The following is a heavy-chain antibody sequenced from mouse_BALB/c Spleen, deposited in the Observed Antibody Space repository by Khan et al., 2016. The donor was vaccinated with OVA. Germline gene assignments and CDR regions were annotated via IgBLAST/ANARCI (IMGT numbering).Heavy chain of an antibody. CDR1: GYTFTSYW. Sequence: LQQPGSELVRPGASVKLSCKASGYTFTSYWMHWVKQRHGQGLEWIGNIYPGSGSTNYDEMFKSKGTLTVETSSSTAYMHLSSLTSEDSAVYDFTRGGYYGKSLFAYWGQGTLVTVSA. J-gene: IGHJ3*01. CDR3: TRGGYYGKSLFAY. D-gene: IGHD2-1*01. CDR2: IYPGSGST. V-gene: IGHV1S22*01.